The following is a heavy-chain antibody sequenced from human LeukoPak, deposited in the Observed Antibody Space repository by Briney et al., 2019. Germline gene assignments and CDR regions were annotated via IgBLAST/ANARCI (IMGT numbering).Heavy chain of an antibody. CDR3: ARPCGGDCYFEYFEH. CDR2: IRYDGSNK. CDR1: GFTFSSYG. Sequence: GGSLRLSCAAAGFTFSSYGRHWVRQAPGKGLEWVAFIRYDGSNKYYADSVKGRFTISRDNSKNTLYLQMNSLRAEDTAVYYCARPCGGDCYFEYFEHWGQGTLVSVSS. D-gene: IGHD2-21*02. V-gene: IGHV3-30*02. J-gene: IGHJ1*01.